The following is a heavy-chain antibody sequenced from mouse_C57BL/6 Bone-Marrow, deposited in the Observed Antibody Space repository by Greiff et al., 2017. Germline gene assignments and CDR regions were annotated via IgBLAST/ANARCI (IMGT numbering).Heavy chain of an antibody. J-gene: IGHJ2*03. V-gene: IGHV1-54*01. CDR2: INSGRGGT. CDR3: ARWDYYSGSRPDY. D-gene: IGHD1-1*01. CDR1: GYAFTNYL. Sequence: VQLQESGAELVRPGTSVKAFCKASGYAFTNYLIEWVKQRPGQGLEWIGVINSGRGGTKYNEKFRGKATLTADKSCSTSYMQLSSLTSEDSAVYFCARWDYYSGSRPDYRGQGTSLSVSS.